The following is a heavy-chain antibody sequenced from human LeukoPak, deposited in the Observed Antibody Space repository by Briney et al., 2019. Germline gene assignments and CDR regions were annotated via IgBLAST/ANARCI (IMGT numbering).Heavy chain of an antibody. CDR2: ISSNGDDT. V-gene: IGHV3-64D*06. D-gene: IGHD4-23*01. J-gene: IGHJ4*02. CDR1: GFTFSNYA. CDR3: VKAVVTAAGKYYHDN. Sequence: PGGSLRLSCSASGFTFSNYAMHWVRQAPGKGLEYVSAISSNGDDTFYADSVKGRFTISRDNSKNTLYLQMNDLRPEDTAVYYCVKAVVTAAGKYYHDNWGQGTLVTVSS.